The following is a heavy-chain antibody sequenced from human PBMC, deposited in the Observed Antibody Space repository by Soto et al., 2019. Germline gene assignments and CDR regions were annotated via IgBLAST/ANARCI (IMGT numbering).Heavy chain of an antibody. CDR1: GYTSADFG. J-gene: IGHJ5*01. CDR2: VSGNNGAS. D-gene: IGHD3-16*01. V-gene: IGHV1-18*04. Sequence: SVKVSCKSSGYTSADFGISWVGQAPGQGLEGMGWVSGNNGASTHAPKVQGRITMTFDTSTGVTYIAQRSLRSADTATVYYVRDHKYFRVNRNPFDSWGKGTLF. CDR3: VRDHKYFRVNRNPFDS.